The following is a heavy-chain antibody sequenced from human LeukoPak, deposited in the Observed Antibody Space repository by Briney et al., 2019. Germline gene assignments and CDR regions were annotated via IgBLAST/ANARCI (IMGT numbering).Heavy chain of an antibody. D-gene: IGHD6-13*01. CDR3: TSLVAAAGPYYYYGMDV. J-gene: IGHJ6*02. Sequence: GGSLRLSCAASGFTFSSYGMHWVRQAPGKGLEWVAFIRYDGSNKYYADSVKGRFTISRDNSKNTLYLQMNSLRAEDTAVYYCTSLVAAAGPYYYYGMDVWGQETTVTVSS. CDR2: IRYDGSNK. CDR1: GFTFSSYG. V-gene: IGHV3-30*02.